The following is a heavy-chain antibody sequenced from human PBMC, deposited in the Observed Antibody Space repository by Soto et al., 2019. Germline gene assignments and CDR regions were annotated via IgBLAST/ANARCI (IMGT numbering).Heavy chain of an antibody. D-gene: IGHD1-1*01. Sequence: EESLKISCKGSGYSFTSYWIGWVRQMPGKGLEWMGIIYPGDSDTRYSPSFQGQVTISADKSISTAYLQWSSLKASDTAMHYCAIQVDMTGTYYYYYGMEVWGQGTTVSVSS. CDR1: GYSFTSYW. CDR2: IYPGDSDT. CDR3: AIQVDMTGTYYYYYGMEV. V-gene: IGHV5-51*01. J-gene: IGHJ6*02.